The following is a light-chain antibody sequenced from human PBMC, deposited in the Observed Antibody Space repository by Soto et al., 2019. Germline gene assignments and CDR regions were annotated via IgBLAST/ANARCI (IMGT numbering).Light chain of an antibody. CDR1: STDVGADNY. CDR3: SSYTSSSTYV. Sequence: QSALTQPASVSGCPGQSIMISCTGTSTDVGADNYVSWYQQHPGKAPRLMIYDVSNRPSGVSNRFSGSKSDNTASLTISGLQAEDEADYYCSSYTSSSTYVFGTGTKVTVL. V-gene: IGLV2-14*01. J-gene: IGLJ1*01. CDR2: DVS.